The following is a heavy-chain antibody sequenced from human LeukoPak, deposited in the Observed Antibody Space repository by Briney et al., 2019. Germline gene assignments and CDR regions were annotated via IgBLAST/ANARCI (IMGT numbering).Heavy chain of an antibody. V-gene: IGHV3-30-3*01. Sequence: GGSLRLSCAASGFTFSSYAMHWVRQAPGKGLEWVAVISYDGSNKYYADSAKGRFTISRDNSKNTLYLQMNSLRAEDTAVYYCAKDESPPPLDDATFDYWGQGTLVTVSS. D-gene: IGHD2-2*01. J-gene: IGHJ4*02. CDR2: ISYDGSNK. CDR1: GFTFSSYA. CDR3: AKDESPPPLDDATFDY.